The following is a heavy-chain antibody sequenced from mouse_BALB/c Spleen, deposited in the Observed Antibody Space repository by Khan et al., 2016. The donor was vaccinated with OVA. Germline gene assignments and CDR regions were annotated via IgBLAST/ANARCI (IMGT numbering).Heavy chain of an antibody. CDR3: AREGAYYRSDGWFAY. CDR2: IIPTNDYA. J-gene: IGHJ3*01. CDR1: GYTFTTYT. Sequence: QVQLKQSGAELARPGASVKMSCKASGYTFTTYTIHWVKQGPGQGLEWIGYIIPTNDYANYNQKFKDMATLTADKSSSTAYMQLSSLTSEDSALYYCAREGAYYRSDGWFAYWGQGTLVTVSA. D-gene: IGHD2-14*01. V-gene: IGHV1-4*01.